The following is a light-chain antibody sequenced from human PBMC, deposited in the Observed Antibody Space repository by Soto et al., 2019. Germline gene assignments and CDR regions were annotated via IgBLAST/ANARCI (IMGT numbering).Light chain of an antibody. CDR3: QHYNGYYT. CDR1: QGISDW. J-gene: IGKJ2*01. V-gene: IGKV1-5*01. Sequence: DIQMTQSPSTLTASVGDRVTITCRASQGISDWLAWYQQKPGKAPKLLIFHASSLESGVPSRFSGSRSWTEFTLTISSLQPDDFATYHCQHYNGYYTFGQGTKLEIK. CDR2: HAS.